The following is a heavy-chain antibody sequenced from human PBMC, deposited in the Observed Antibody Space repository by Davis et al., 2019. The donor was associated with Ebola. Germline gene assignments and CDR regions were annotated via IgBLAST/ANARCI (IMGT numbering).Heavy chain of an antibody. CDR2: VFYSGST. V-gene: IGHV4-39*07. D-gene: IGHD3-10*01. Sequence: PSETLSLTCSVSGGSMITNTAYWGWIRQSPGKGLEWIGSVFYSGSTHYNPSLKSRLTISVDTFKNQFSLKLNSLTAADTAVYYCARNNSGIPFDSWGQGALVIVSS. J-gene: IGHJ4*02. CDR3: ARNNSGIPFDS. CDR1: GGSMITNTAY.